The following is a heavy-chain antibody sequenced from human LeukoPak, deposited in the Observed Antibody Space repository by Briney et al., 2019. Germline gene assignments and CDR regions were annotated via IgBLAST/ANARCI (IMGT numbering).Heavy chain of an antibody. CDR3: ARGDRDTAMVGPSHGGALFQH. D-gene: IGHD5-18*01. CDR2: IKQDGSEK. CDR1: GFTFSSYW. Sequence: GGSLRLSCAASGFTFSSYWMSWVRQAPGKGLEWVANIKQDGSEKYYVDSVKGRFTISRDNAKNSLYLQMNSLRAEDTAVYYCARGDRDTAMVGPSHGGALFQHWGQGTLVTVSS. J-gene: IGHJ1*01. V-gene: IGHV3-7*01.